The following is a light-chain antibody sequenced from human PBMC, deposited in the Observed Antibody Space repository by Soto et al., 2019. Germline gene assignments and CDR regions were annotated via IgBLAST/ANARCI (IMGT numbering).Light chain of an antibody. CDR1: QRISSW. J-gene: IGKJ1*01. Sequence: DIRMTQSPSTLSASVGDRVTITCRANQRISSWLAWYQLKPGKAPKLLIYKASNLESGVPPWFNGNGSGTDFTVPTSSRQHDGFVTYYCQQYGNYPWTFGPETEVEIK. V-gene: IGKV1-5*03. CDR3: QQYGNYPWT. CDR2: KAS.